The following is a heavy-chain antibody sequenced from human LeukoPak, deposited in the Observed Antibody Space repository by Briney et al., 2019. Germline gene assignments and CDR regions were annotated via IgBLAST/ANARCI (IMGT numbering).Heavy chain of an antibody. Sequence: SETLSLTCTVSGGSINSSRYDWGWRRQPPGRGVEGIGSIYYSVSTYYNPSLKLRVTISVDTYKNQFPLKLSSLTAADTAVYYCARKTFRGVIVFAFHYWAQGTLVTVSS. CDR1: GGSINSSRYD. CDR3: ARKTFRGVIVFAFHY. D-gene: IGHD3-16*02. J-gene: IGHJ4*02. V-gene: IGHV4-39*06. CDR2: IYYSVST.